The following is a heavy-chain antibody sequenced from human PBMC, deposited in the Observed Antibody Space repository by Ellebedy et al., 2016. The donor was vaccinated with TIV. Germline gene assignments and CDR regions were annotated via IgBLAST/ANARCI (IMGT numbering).Heavy chain of an antibody. V-gene: IGHV3-7*01. CDR1: GFTFSTYW. J-gene: IGHJ4*02. CDR2: TKQDGSEK. Sequence: GESLKISCAASGFTFSTYWMGWVRQAAGKGLEWVANTKQDGSEKYYVDSVMDRFTISRDNAKNSLYLQMNSLRAEDTAVYYCMAHSDFDCWGQGTLVIVSS. D-gene: IGHD2-15*01. CDR3: MAHSDFDC.